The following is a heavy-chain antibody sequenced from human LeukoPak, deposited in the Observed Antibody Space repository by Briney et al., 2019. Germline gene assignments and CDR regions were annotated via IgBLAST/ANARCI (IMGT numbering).Heavy chain of an antibody. CDR2: ISAYNGDT. CDR3: ARVAYSNYYMDV. V-gene: IGHV1-18*01. J-gene: IGHJ6*03. D-gene: IGHD4-11*01. Sequence: ASVKVSCKASGYTFTSYGISWVRQAPGQGLEWMGWISAYNGDTNYAQKLQGRVTMTTDTSTSTAYMELRSLRSDDTAVYYCARVAYSNYYMDVWGKGTTVTVSS. CDR1: GYTFTSYG.